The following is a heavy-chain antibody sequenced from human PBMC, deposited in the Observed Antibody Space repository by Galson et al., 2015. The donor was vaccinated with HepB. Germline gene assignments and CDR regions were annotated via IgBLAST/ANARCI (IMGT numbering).Heavy chain of an antibody. V-gene: IGHV5-10-1*01. J-gene: IGHJ4*02. CDR3: ARYSSGWYYHFDY. Sequence: QSGAEVKKPGESLRISCEGSGYIFTTYWISWVRQMPGKGLEWMGRIDPSDSYTTYSPSFQGHVTMSADKSISTAYLQLNSLKASDTAMYYCARYSSGWYYHFDYWGQGTLVTVSS. CDR1: GYIFTTYW. D-gene: IGHD6-19*01. CDR2: IDPSDSYT.